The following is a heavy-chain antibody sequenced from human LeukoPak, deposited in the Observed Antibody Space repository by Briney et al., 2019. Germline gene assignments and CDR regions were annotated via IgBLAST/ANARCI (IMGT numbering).Heavy chain of an antibody. V-gene: IGHV3-21*01. CDR2: ISSSSSYI. D-gene: IGHD3-10*01. J-gene: IGHJ4*02. CDR1: GFTFSSYS. Sequence: GGSPRLSCAASGFTFSSYSMNWVRQAPGKGLEWVSSISSSSSYIYYADSVKGRFTISRDNAKNSLYLQMNSLRAEDTAVYYCARDLGRITMVRGASDYWGQGTLVTVSS. CDR3: ARDLGRITMVRGASDY.